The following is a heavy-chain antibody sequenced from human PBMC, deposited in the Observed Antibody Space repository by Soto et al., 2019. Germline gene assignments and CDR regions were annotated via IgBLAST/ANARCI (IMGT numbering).Heavy chain of an antibody. CDR2: IYHSGST. CDR3: ASAGGLGAVAADY. J-gene: IGHJ4*02. CDR1: GGSISSGGYS. V-gene: IGHV4-30-2*01. Sequence: QLQLQESGSGLVKPSQTLSLTCAVSGGSISSGGYSWSWLRQPPGKGLEWIGYIYHSGSTYYNPSLKSRVTISVDRSTTQFSLKLSSVTAADTAVYYCASAGGLGAVAADYCGQGTLVTVSS. D-gene: IGHD6-19*01.